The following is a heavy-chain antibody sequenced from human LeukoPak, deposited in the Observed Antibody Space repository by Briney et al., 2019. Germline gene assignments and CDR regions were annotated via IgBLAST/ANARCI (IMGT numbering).Heavy chain of an antibody. CDR3: ARGLSQQQLADENYYYYYMDV. V-gene: IGHV4-59*01. CDR1: GGSISSYY. J-gene: IGHJ6*03. D-gene: IGHD6-13*01. CDR2: IYYSGST. Sequence: PSETLSLTCTVSGGSISSYYWSWIRQPPGKGLEWIGYIYYSGSTNYNPSLKSRVTISVDTSKNQFSLKLSSVTAADTAVYYCARGLSQQQLADENYYYYYMDVWGEGTTVTVSS.